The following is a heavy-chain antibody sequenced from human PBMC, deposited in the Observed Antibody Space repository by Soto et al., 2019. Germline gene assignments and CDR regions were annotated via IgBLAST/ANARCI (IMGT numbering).Heavy chain of an antibody. D-gene: IGHD4-17*01. Sequence: SETLSLTCAVYGGSFSGYYWSWIRKPPGKGLEWIGEINHSGSTNYNPSLKSRVTISVDTSKNQFSLKLSSVTAADTAVYYCARGRPGDFDYWGQGTLVTVSS. J-gene: IGHJ4*02. CDR1: GGSFSGYY. CDR2: INHSGST. CDR3: ARGRPGDFDY. V-gene: IGHV4-34*01.